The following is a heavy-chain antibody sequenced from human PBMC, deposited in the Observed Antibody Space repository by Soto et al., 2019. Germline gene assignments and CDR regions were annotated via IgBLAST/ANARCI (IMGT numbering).Heavy chain of an antibody. D-gene: IGHD5-18*01. CDR3: ARRADSDTFDT. Sequence: CAASGLSVTANYMTWVRQAPGKGLEWLSIIYRGGGTYYADSLKGRAIISRDGSRNMVFLQMNSLTAEDTGVYYCARRADSDTFDTWGRGTVVNVSS. CDR1: GLSVTANY. CDR2: IYRGGGT. J-gene: IGHJ3*02. V-gene: IGHV3-53*01.